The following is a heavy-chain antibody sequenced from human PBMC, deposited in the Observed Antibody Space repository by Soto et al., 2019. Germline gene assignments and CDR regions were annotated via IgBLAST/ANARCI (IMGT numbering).Heavy chain of an antibody. J-gene: IGHJ4*02. V-gene: IGHV3-33*01. CDR1: GFTFSSYG. CDR2: IWYDGSNK. D-gene: IGHD3-22*01. Sequence: QVQLVESGGGVVQPGRSLRLSCAASGFTFSSYGMHWVRQAPGKGLERVAGIWYDGSNKDYADSVKGRFTISRDNFKNTLYLQMNSLRAEDTAVYYCARDYDSSGYPRYYFDYWGQGPLVTVSS. CDR3: ARDYDSSGYPRYYFDY.